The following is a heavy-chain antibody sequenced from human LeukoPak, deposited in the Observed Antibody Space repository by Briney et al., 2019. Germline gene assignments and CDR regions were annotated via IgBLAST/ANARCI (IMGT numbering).Heavy chain of an antibody. Sequence: SVKVSCKASGGTFSSYAISWVRQAPGQGLEWMGGIIPIFGTANYAQKFQGRVTITADESRSTAYMELSSLRSEDTAVYYCARGGAYSNIIDAFDIWGQGTMVTVSS. CDR3: ARGGAYSNIIDAFDI. D-gene: IGHD2/OR15-2a*01. J-gene: IGHJ3*02. V-gene: IGHV1-69*13. CDR2: IIPIFGTA. CDR1: GGTFSSYA.